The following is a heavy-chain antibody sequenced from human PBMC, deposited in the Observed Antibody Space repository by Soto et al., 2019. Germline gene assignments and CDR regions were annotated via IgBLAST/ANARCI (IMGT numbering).Heavy chain of an antibody. V-gene: IGHV1-8*01. D-gene: IGHD3-9*01. CDR1: GYTFTSYD. CDR3: ARVAAHHYRSSWLLLARTIDY. J-gene: IGHJ4*02. Sequence: QVQLVQSGAEVKKPGASVKVSCKASGYTFTSYDINWVRQATGQGREWMGWMNPNSGNTGYAQKFQGRVTMTRNTSISTAYMELSSLRAEDTAVYYCARVAAHHYRSSWLLLARTIDYWGQGTLVTVSS. CDR2: MNPNSGNT.